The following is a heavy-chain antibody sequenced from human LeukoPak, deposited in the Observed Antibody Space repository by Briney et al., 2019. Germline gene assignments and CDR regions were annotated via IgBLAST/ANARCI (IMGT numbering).Heavy chain of an antibody. D-gene: IGHD6-13*01. CDR1: GFTVSSNY. V-gene: IGHV3-66*01. CDR3: AKEGSSSWKYYFDY. CDR2: IYSGGST. Sequence: PGGSLRLSCAASGFTVSSNYMSWVRQAPGKGLEWVSVIYSGGSTYYADSVKGRFTISRDNSKNTLYLQMNSLRAEDTAVYYCAKEGSSSWKYYFDYWGQGTLVTVSS. J-gene: IGHJ4*02.